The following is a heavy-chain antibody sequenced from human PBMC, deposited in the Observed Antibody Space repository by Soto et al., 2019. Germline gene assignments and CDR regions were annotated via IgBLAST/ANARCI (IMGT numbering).Heavy chain of an antibody. V-gene: IGHV1-24*01. D-gene: IGHD3-22*01. CDR1: GSTITDLC. Sequence: ASVTGSGGGSGSTITDLCVHWVRQDPGKGREWMGGFDPEDGETIYAQKFQGRVTMTEDTSTDTAYMELSSLRSEDTAVYYCATWGDSSCYYPSDSWGQGTLVTVSS. CDR3: ATWGDSSCYYPSDS. J-gene: IGHJ4*02. CDR2: FDPEDGET.